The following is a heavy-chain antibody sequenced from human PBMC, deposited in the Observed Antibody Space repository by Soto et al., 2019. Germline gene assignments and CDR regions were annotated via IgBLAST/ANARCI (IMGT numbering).Heavy chain of an antibody. CDR1: GGTFSSFA. Sequence: QVLLVQSGAEVKKPGSSVRVSCKTSGGTFSSFAISWVRLAPGQGLEWMGVIVPMFAAPTYAQKFQGRVSITADESTRTSYMELSRMRSDDTAVYSCARDRVMRGNAYYYGMEVWGQGTTVTVSS. D-gene: IGHD2-21*01. V-gene: IGHV1-69*12. CDR3: ARDRVMRGNAYYYGMEV. CDR2: IVPMFAAP. J-gene: IGHJ6*02.